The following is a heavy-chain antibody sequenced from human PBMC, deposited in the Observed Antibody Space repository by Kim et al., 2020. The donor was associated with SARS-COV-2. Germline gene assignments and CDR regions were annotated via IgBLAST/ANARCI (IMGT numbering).Heavy chain of an antibody. CDR2: MNPNSGNT. CDR1: GYTFTSYD. CDR3: AGMVRGVMTGYYYYGMDV. J-gene: IGHJ6*02. D-gene: IGHD3-10*01. V-gene: IGHV1-8*01. Sequence: ASVKVSCKASGYTFTSYDINWVRQATGQGLEWMGWMNPNSGNTGYAQKFQGRVTMTRNTSISTAYMELSSLRSEDTAVYYCAGMVRGVMTGYYYYGMDVWGQGTTVTVSS.